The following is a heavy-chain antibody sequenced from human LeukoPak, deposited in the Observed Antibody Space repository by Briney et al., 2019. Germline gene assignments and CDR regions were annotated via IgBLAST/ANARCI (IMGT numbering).Heavy chain of an antibody. CDR2: IYYSGST. Sequence: SQTLSLTCTVSGGSISSGGYYWSWIRQHPGKGLEWIGYIYYSGSTYYNPSLKSRVTISVDTSKNQFSLKLSSVTAADTAVYYCTRDGYNRLDYWGQGTLVTVSS. CDR1: GGSISSGGYY. CDR3: TRDGYNRLDY. V-gene: IGHV4-31*03. J-gene: IGHJ4*02. D-gene: IGHD1-1*01.